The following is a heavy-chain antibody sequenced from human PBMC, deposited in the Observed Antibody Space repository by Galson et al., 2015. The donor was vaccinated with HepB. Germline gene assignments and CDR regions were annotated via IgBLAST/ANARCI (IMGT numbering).Heavy chain of an antibody. D-gene: IGHD6-6*01. CDR2: ISYDGSNK. Sequence: SLRLSCAASGFTFSSYAMHWVRQAPGKGLEWVAVISYDGSNKYYADSVKGRFTISRDNSKNTLYLQMNSLRAEDTAVYYCARSPFIAARFYYYYYGMDVWGQGTTVTVSS. V-gene: IGHV3-30-3*01. J-gene: IGHJ6*02. CDR1: GFTFSSYA. CDR3: ARSPFIAARFYYYYYGMDV.